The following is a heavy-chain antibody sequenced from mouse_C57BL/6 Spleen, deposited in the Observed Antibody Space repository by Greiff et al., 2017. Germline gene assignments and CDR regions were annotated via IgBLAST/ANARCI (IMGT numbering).Heavy chain of an antibody. D-gene: IGHD1-1*01. Sequence: VQLQQPGPELVKPGASVKMSCKASGYTFTDYYMHWVKQRHGQSLEWIGDINPTNGGTSYNQKFKGKATLTVDKSSSTAYMQLRSLTSEDSAVYYCARTIATVRAMDYWGQGTSVTVSS. CDR1: GYTFTDYY. V-gene: IGHV1-26*01. J-gene: IGHJ4*01. CDR3: ARTIATVRAMDY. CDR2: INPTNGGT.